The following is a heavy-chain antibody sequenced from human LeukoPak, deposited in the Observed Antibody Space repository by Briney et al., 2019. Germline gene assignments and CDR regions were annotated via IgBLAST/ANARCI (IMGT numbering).Heavy chain of an antibody. CDR3: ARESGRYSSSSPYGMDV. CDR2: IIPIFGTA. D-gene: IGHD6-13*01. V-gene: IGHV1-69*01. Sequence: SVKVSCKASGGTFSSYAISWVRQAPGQGLEWMGGIIPIFGTANYAQKFQGRVTITADESTSTAYMELSSPRSEDTAVYYCARESGRYSSSSPYGMDVWGKGTTVTVSS. J-gene: IGHJ6*04. CDR1: GGTFSSYA.